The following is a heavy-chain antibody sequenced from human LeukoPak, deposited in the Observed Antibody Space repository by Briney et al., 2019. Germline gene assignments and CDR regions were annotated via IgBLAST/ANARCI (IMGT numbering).Heavy chain of an antibody. CDR3: ARTPGDFWSGYYGNYYYYMDV. Sequence: ASVNVSCKASGYTFTSYGISWVRQAPGQGLEWMGWISAYNGNTNYAQKFQGRVTMTTDTSTSTAYMELRSLRSDDTAVYYCARTPGDFWSGYYGNYYYYMDVWGKGTTVTVSS. CDR1: GYTFTSYG. J-gene: IGHJ6*03. CDR2: ISAYNGNT. V-gene: IGHV1-18*01. D-gene: IGHD3-3*01.